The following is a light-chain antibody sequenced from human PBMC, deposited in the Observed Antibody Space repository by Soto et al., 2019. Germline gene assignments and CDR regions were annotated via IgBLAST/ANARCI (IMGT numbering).Light chain of an antibody. CDR2: GAS. V-gene: IGKV3-20*01. Sequence: EIVLMQSPDTLSLSPGERATLSCRASQSVSSNYLAWHQQKPGQAPRLLIYGASSRATGIPDRFSGSGSGTDFTLTISRLEPEDFAVYYCLQYGTSPPYTFGQGTKLEIK. CDR3: LQYGTSPPYT. J-gene: IGKJ2*01. CDR1: QSVSSNY.